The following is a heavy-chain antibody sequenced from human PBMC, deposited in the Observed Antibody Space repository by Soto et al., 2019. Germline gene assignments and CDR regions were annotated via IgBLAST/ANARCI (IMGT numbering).Heavy chain of an antibody. D-gene: IGHD3-3*01. CDR1: GFSFNSHG. V-gene: IGHV3-30*03. CDR2: ILYDGSKE. CDR3: AIARVADSSLDH. Sequence: GGSLRLSCTASGFSFNSHGMDWVRQAPGKGLECVARILYDGSKEYYADSVKGRFTISRDNPRNTLFLHVNSPRADDTAVYYCAIARVADSSLDHWGQGTLVTVYS. J-gene: IGHJ4*02.